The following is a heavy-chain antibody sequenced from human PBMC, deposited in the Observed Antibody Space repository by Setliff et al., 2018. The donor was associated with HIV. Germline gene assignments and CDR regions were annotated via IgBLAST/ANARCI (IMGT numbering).Heavy chain of an antibody. CDR3: AKAPREAVTGTYFDY. CDR2: ISSSGSTI. J-gene: IGHJ4*01. CDR1: GFTFSAYR. D-gene: IGHD6-19*01. V-gene: IGHV3-48*01. Sequence: GGSLRLSCAASGFTFSAYRMNWVRQAPGKGLEWLSYISSSGSTICYADSVKGRFTIARDNAKNSLYLQMNSLRAEDTAVYYCAKAPREAVTGTYFDYWGQGTLVTVSS.